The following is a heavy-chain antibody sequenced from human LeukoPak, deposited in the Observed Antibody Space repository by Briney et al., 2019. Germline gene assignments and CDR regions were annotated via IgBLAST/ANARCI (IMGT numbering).Heavy chain of an antibody. Sequence: ASVKVSCKASGYTFTSYDINWVRQATGQGLEWMGWMNPNSGNTGYAQKFQGRVTMTRDTSTRTAYMELSSLRSEDTAVYYCARIPTDFWSGYYLQYYFDYWGQGTLVTVSS. J-gene: IGHJ4*02. CDR2: MNPNSGNT. CDR3: ARIPTDFWSGYYLQYYFDY. CDR1: GYTFTSYD. D-gene: IGHD3-3*01. V-gene: IGHV1-8*01.